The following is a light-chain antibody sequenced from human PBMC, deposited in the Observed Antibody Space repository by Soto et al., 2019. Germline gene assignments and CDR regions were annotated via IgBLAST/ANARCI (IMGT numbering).Light chain of an antibody. CDR2: GTS. CDR1: QNINTY. Sequence: DIQMTQSPSSLSASVGDRVTITCRASQNINTYLNWYQQKPGKALKLLIYGTSSLQSGVPSRFSGSGSGTDFTLTSSSLQSEDFATYSCQQSYTTPRTFGLGTKVDIK. J-gene: IGKJ1*01. V-gene: IGKV1-39*01. CDR3: QQSYTTPRT.